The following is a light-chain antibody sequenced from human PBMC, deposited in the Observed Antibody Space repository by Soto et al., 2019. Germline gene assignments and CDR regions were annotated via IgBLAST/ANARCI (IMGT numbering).Light chain of an antibody. Sequence: SYELTQPHSVSVATAQTASITCSGDKLGDKYACWYQQKPGQSPVLVIYQDSKRPSGIPERFSGSNSGNTATLTISGTQAMDEADYYCQAWDSSTAVFGTGTKVTVL. V-gene: IGLV3-1*01. CDR1: KLGDKY. CDR2: QDS. CDR3: QAWDSSTAV. J-gene: IGLJ1*01.